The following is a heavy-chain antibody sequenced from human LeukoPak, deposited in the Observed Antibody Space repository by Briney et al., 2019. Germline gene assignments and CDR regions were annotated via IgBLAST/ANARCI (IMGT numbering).Heavy chain of an antibody. D-gene: IGHD5-24*01. J-gene: IGHJ3*02. Sequence: GGSLRLSCAASGFTFSSYAMHWVRQAPGKGLEGVEVISYDGCNKYYADSVKGRFTIYRDNSKNTLYLQMNSLRAEDTAVYYCARAKDVDAFDIWGQGTMVTVSS. CDR3: ARAKDVDAFDI. V-gene: IGHV3-30*01. CDR2: ISYDGCNK. CDR1: GFTFSSYA.